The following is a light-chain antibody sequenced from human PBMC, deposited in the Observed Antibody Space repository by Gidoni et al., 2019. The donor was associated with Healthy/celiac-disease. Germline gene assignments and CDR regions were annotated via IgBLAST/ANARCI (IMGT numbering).Light chain of an antibody. V-gene: IGKV1-17*01. J-gene: IGKJ1*01. CDR1: QGIRHD. CDR2: AAS. CDR3: LQHNSYPRT. Sequence: DIQLTQSPSSLSASVGDRVTITCRVSQGIRHDLGWYQRKPGKAPKRLIYAASSLQSGVPSRFSGSGSGTEFTRTIGSQQPEDFATYYCLQHNSYPRTFGQGTKVEIK.